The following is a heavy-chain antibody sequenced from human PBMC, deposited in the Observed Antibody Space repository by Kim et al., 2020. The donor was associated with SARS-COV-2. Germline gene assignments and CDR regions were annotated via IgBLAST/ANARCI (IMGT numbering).Heavy chain of an antibody. Sequence: TNDSPSFQGHVTIAADKSISTAYLQWSSLKASDTAMYYCARPWGDYGMDVWGQGTTVTVSS. V-gene: IGHV5-10-1*01. CDR2: T. CDR3: ARPWGDYGMDV. D-gene: IGHD7-27*01. J-gene: IGHJ6*02.